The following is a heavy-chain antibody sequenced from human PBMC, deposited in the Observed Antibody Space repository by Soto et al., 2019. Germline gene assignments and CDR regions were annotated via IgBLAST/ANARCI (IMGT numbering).Heavy chain of an antibody. CDR3: AKDKPGTTSFDY. J-gene: IGHJ4*02. Sequence: GESLKISCAASGFTISSNAMYWVRQAPGKGLEWVSGISDRGDTTHYADSVKGRFTISRDTSKNTLYLQLNTLRADDTAVYYCAKDKPGTTSFDYWGQGTLDTVSS. D-gene: IGHD1-1*01. CDR1: GFTISSNA. CDR2: ISDRGDTT. V-gene: IGHV3-23*01.